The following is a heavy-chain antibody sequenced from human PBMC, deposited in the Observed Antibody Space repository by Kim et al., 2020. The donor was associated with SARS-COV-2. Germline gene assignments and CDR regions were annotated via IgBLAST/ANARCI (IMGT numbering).Heavy chain of an antibody. D-gene: IGHD3-22*01. CDR3: ARELTYYYDSSVPNWFDP. CDR1: GYTFTSYG. Sequence: ASVKVSCKASGYTFTSYGISWVRQAPGQGLEWMGWISAYNGNTNHAQKLQGRVTMTTDTSTSTAYMELRSLRSDDTAVYYCARELTYYYDSSVPNWFDPWGQGTLVTVSS. V-gene: IGHV1-18*01. J-gene: IGHJ5*02. CDR2: ISAYNGNT.